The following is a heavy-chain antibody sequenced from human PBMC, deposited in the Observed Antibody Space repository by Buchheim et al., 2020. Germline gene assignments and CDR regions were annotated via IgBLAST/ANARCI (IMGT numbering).Heavy chain of an antibody. Sequence: QVQLQESGPGLVKPSGTLSLTCAVSGGSISSSNWWSWVRQPPGKGLEWIGEIFHSGTTNYNPSLKSRVTISVDTSKNQFSLKLSSVTAADTAVYYCARGAAIVVVPAAAKRYGGYYYMDVWGKGTT. J-gene: IGHJ6*03. D-gene: IGHD2-2*01. CDR2: IFHSGTT. CDR1: GGSISSSNW. CDR3: ARGAAIVVVPAAAKRYGGYYYMDV. V-gene: IGHV4-4*02.